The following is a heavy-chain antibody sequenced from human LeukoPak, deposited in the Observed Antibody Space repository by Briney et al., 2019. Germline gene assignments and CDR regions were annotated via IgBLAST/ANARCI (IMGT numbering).Heavy chain of an antibody. CDR2: IYYSGST. D-gene: IGHD3-10*01. Sequence: SETLSLTCTVSGGSISSSSYYWGWIRQPPGKGLEWIGSIYYSGSTYYNPSLKSRVTMSVDTSKNQFSLKLSSVTAADTAVYYCARGWGGDYWGQGTLVTVSS. CDR1: GGSISSSSYY. CDR3: ARGWGGDY. J-gene: IGHJ4*02. V-gene: IGHV4-39*07.